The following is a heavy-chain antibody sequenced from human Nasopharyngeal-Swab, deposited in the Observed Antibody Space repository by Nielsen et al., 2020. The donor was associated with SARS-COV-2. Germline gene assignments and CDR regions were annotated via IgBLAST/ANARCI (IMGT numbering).Heavy chain of an antibody. CDR2: ISSSSSTI. CDR3: ARVSLGYCSSTSSYRSYYYYYYMDV. V-gene: IGHV3-48*01. CDR1: GFTFSSYS. J-gene: IGHJ6*02. Sequence: GESLKLSCAASGFTFSSYSMNWVRQAPGKGLEWVSYISSSSSTIYYADSVKGRFTISRDNAKNSLYLQMNSLRAADTAVYYCARVSLGYCSSTSSYRSYYYYYYMDVWGQGTTVTVSS. D-gene: IGHD2-2*02.